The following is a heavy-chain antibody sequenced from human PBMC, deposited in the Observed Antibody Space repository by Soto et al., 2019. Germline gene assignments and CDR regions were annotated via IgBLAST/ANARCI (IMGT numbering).Heavy chain of an antibody. CDR3: ARDEWLVRKYFDY. J-gene: IGHJ4*02. CDR1: GFPFCNYW. V-gene: IGHV3-7*01. D-gene: IGHD6-19*01. Sequence: PGGSLRLSCETSGFPFCNYWMSWGRQAPGKGLEWVANIKKDGTERYYVDSVKGRFTISRDNAKNSLYLQMNSVRDEDTAVYFCARDEWLVRKYFDYWGQGALVTVS. CDR2: IKKDGTER.